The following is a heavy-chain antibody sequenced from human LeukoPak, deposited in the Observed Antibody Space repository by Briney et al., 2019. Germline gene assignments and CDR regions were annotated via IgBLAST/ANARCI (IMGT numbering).Heavy chain of an antibody. D-gene: IGHD1-1*01. CDR2: IGTTGNTI. CDR3: ARDGFNFFDY. J-gene: IGHJ4*02. Sequence: GGSLRLSCAASGFTFSSYEMNGVRQAPGKGLEWVSYIGTTGNTIYYADSVKGRFTISRDNAKNSLYLQMNSLRAEDTAVYYCARDGFNFFDYWGQGTLVTVSS. V-gene: IGHV3-48*03. CDR1: GFTFSSYE.